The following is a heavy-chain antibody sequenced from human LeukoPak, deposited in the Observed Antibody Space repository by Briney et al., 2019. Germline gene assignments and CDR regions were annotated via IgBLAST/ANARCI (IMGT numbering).Heavy chain of an antibody. CDR1: RGSPSTGGYS. CDR2: IYNSGST. CDR3: ARRRNTSPGDFDY. J-gene: IGHJ4*02. V-gene: IGHV4-30-2*01. Sequence: SETPSLTRALSRGSPSTGGYSWSWIRQPPGKGLEWIGYIYNSGSTYYTPSLKSRVSISVDRSKNQFSLKLSSVTAADTAVYYCARRRNTSPGDFDYWGQGTLDTVSS. D-gene: IGHD2-2*01.